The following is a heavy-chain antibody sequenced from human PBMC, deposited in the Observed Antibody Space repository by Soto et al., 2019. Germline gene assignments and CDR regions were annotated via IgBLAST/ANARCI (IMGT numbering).Heavy chain of an antibody. Sequence: GGSLRLSCAASGFTFSSYSMNWVRQAPGKGLEWVSYISSSSSTIYYADSVKGRFTISRDNAKNSLYLQMNSLRDEDTAVYYCAREDWSGYYTPYGMDVWGQGTTVTVSS. CDR2: ISSSSSTI. CDR3: AREDWSGYYTPYGMDV. J-gene: IGHJ6*02. D-gene: IGHD3-3*01. V-gene: IGHV3-48*02. CDR1: GFTFSSYS.